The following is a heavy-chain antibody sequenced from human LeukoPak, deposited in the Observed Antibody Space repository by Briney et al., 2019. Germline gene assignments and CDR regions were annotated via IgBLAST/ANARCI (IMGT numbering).Heavy chain of an antibody. V-gene: IGHV1-2*02. CDR3: ARGGGSGWDYYYMDV. J-gene: IGHJ6*03. CDR2: INPNSGGT. D-gene: IGHD6-19*01. CDR1: GYTFTGYY. Sequence: VASVKVSCKASGYTFTGYYMHWVRQAPGQGLEWMGWINPNSGGTNYAQKFQGRVTMTRDTSISTAYMELSRLRSDDTAVYYCARGGGSGWDYYYMDVWGKGTTVTISS.